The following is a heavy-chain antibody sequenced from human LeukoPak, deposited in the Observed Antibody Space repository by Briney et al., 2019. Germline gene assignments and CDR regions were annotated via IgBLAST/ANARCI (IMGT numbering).Heavy chain of an antibody. CDR2: S. D-gene: IGHD3-16*02. CDR1: GGSMTAGDYY. V-gene: IGHV4-39*07. CDR3: ARIYGLYQEAMDV. Sequence: LETLSLTCTVSGGSMTAGDYYWGWVRQPPGTGLQWIATSYQGASLKSRVTISLDTSKNQFSLRLTSVTAADTAVYYCARIYGLYQEAMDVWGPGITVTVS. J-gene: IGHJ6*02.